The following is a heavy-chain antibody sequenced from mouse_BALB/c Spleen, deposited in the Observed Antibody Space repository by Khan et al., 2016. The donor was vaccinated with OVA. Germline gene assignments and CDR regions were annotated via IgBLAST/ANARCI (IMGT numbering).Heavy chain of an antibody. CDR1: GFTFSTYG. Sequence: EVELVESGGDLVKPGGSLKLSCAASGFTFSTYGMSWVRQTPDKRLEWVATVSSGGHYTYYPDTVKGRFTISRDNAKNTLYLQMSSLKSEDTAMFYCARIAYYYDSEGFAYWGQGTLVTVCA. V-gene: IGHV5-6*01. CDR2: VSSGGHYT. CDR3: ARIAYYYDSEGFAY. J-gene: IGHJ3*01. D-gene: IGHD1-1*01.